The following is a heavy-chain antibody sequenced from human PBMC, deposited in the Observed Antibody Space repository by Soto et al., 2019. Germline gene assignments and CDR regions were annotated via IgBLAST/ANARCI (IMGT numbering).Heavy chain of an antibody. Sequence: QVQLVQSGAEVKKPGSSVKVSCKASGGTFSSYAISWVRQAPGQGLEWMGGIIPIFGTANYAQKFQGRVTIPADESTSTAYMELSSLRSEDTAVYYCATTYYGSGSYYSRGSYYFDYWGQGTLVTVSS. J-gene: IGHJ4*02. CDR2: IIPIFGTA. CDR1: GGTFSSYA. V-gene: IGHV1-69*01. CDR3: ATTYYGSGSYYSRGSYYFDY. D-gene: IGHD3-10*01.